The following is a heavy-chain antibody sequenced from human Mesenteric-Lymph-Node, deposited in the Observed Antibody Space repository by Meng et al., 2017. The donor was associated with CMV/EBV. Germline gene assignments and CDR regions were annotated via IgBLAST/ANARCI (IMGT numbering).Heavy chain of an antibody. J-gene: IGHJ5*02. D-gene: IGHD1-26*01. CDR1: GGSISSYY. Sequence: SETLSLTCTVSGGSISSYYWSWIRQPPGKGLEWIGYIYYTGSTNYNPSLKSRVTISVDTSKSQFSLYLSSVTAADTAVYYCTRVQSGSYWGFDPWGQGTLVTVSS. CDR2: IYYTGST. V-gene: IGHV4-59*01. CDR3: TRVQSGSYWGFDP.